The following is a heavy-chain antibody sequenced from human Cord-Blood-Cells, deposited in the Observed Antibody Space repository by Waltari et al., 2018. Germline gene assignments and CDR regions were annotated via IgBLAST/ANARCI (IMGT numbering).Heavy chain of an antibody. J-gene: IGHJ4*02. Sequence: QVQLVESGGGVVLHGRYLRLACAAPGFTSSSDGVHCVRPAPDKGLEWVAVISYDGSNKYYADSVKGRFTISRDNSKNTLYLQMNSLRAEDTAVYYCAKDLAAAGFDYWGQGTLVTVSS. CDR3: AKDLAAAGFDY. D-gene: IGHD6-13*01. CDR2: ISYDGSNK. V-gene: IGHV3-30*18. CDR1: GFTSSSDG.